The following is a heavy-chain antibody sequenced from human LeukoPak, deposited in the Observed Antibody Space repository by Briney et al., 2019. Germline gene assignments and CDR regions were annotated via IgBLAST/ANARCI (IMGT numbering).Heavy chain of an antibody. Sequence: SETLSLTCTVSGGSISSGSYYWSRIRQPAGKGLEWIGRIYTSGSTNYNPSLKSRVTISLDTSKNQFSLKLTSVTAADTAVYYCARLGGYSGYDLDYWGQGTLVTVSS. J-gene: IGHJ4*02. D-gene: IGHD5-12*01. CDR1: GGSISSGSYY. CDR2: IYTSGST. V-gene: IGHV4-61*02. CDR3: ARLGGYSGYDLDY.